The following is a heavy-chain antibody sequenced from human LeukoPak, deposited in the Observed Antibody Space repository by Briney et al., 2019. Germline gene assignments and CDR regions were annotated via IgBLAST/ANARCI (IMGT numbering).Heavy chain of an antibody. CDR2: ISSSSSTI. D-gene: IGHD3-9*01. CDR1: GFTFSSYS. CDR3: ARGPYYDILTGYSHYYYYGMDV. J-gene: IGHJ6*02. Sequence: GGSLRLSCAASGFTFSSYSMNWVRQAPGKGLEWVSYISSSSSTIYYADSVKGRFTISRDNAKNSLYLQMNSLRAEDTAVYYCARGPYYDILTGYSHYYYYGMDVWGQGTMVTVSS. V-gene: IGHV3-48*04.